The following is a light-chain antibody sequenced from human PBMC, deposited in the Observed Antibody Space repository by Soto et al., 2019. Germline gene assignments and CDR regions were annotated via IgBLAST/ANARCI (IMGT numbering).Light chain of an antibody. Sequence: EIVMTEAPGTLYVSPGERATLSCRASQSVSSNLAWYQQKPGQAPRLLIYGASTRATGIPARFSGSGSGTEFTLTISSLQSEDFAVYYCQPYNNWPKTFGQGTKVDIK. V-gene: IGKV3-15*01. CDR1: QSVSSN. CDR2: GAS. CDR3: QPYNNWPKT. J-gene: IGKJ1*01.